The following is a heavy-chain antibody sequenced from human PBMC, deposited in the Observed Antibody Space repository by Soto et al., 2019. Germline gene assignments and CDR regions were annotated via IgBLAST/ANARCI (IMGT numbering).Heavy chain of an antibody. CDR2: IQSCGST. D-gene: IGHD2-15*01. CDR1: GFSVSSNY. J-gene: IGHJ6*03. Sequence: EVQLVESGGDLVQPGGSLRLSCAASGFSVSSNYMSWVRQAPGKGLEWVAVIQSCGSTFYADSVKGRFTISRDNSNNSLYLQKNRLSVEETAMYYGERDDDHCTGGSCSERRMDVWGRGTTVTVSS. V-gene: IGHV3-66*01. CDR3: ERDDDHCTGGSCSERRMDV.